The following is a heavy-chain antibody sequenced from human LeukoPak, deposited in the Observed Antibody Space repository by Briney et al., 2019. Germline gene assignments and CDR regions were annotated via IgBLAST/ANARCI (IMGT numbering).Heavy chain of an antibody. D-gene: IGHD2-2*01. Sequence: SVKVSCKASGGTFSSYAISWVRQAPGQGLEWMGGIIPIFGTANYAQKFQGRVTITTDESTSTAYMELSSLRSEDTAVYYCARRRCLVAPAAPCWFDPWGQGTLVPVSS. J-gene: IGHJ5*02. CDR3: ARRRCLVAPAAPCWFDP. CDR2: IIPIFGTA. V-gene: IGHV1-69*05. CDR1: GGTFSSYA.